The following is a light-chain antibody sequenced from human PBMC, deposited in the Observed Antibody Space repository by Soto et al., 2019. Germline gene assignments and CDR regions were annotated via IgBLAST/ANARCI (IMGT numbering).Light chain of an antibody. CDR3: SSYAGSSNV. CDR1: SSDVGGYKY. Sequence: QSALTQPPSASGSPGQSVAISCTGTSSDVGGYKYVSWYQQHPGKAPKLMIYEVNKRPSGVPDRFSGSKSGNTASLTVSGLQAEDEADYDCSSYAGSSNVFGTGTKLTVL. CDR2: EVN. J-gene: IGLJ1*01. V-gene: IGLV2-8*01.